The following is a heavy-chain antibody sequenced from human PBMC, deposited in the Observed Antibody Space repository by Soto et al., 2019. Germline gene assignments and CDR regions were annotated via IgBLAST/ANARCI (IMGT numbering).Heavy chain of an antibody. CDR3: AREVTMIVGN. D-gene: IGHD3-22*01. J-gene: IGHJ4*02. V-gene: IGHV1-8*01. CDR1: GYTFTSYD. Sequence: QVQLVQSGTAVKKPGASVMVSCKSSGYTFTSYDINWVRQATGQGLEWMGWMNPNSGNTGYAQKFQGRVTMTRNTSISTAYMELSSLRSEDTAVYYFAREVTMIVGNWGQGTLVTVSS. CDR2: MNPNSGNT.